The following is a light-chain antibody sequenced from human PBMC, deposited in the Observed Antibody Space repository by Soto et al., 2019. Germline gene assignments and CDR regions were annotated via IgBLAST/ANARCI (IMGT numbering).Light chain of an antibody. Sequence: QSVLTQPPSASGTPGQRVTISCSGSSSNIGSNSVNWYQQLPGAAPKLLIYSNNQRPSGVPDRFSGSKSGTSASLAISGLQVEDAADYYCQSFDSSLSGYVFGTGTKVTVL. CDR2: SNN. CDR3: QSFDSSLSGYV. CDR1: SSNIGSNS. J-gene: IGLJ1*01. V-gene: IGLV1-44*01.